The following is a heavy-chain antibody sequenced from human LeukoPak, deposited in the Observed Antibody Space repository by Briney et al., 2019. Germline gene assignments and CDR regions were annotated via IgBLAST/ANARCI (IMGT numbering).Heavy chain of an antibody. CDR2: IYYSGST. CDR3: ARVRQQQRGGWFDP. V-gene: IGHV4-31*03. J-gene: IGHJ5*02. Sequence: PWETLSLTCTVSGGSISSGGYYWSWIRQHPGKGLEWIGYIYYSGSTYYNPSLKSRVNISVDTSKNQFSLKLSSVTAADTAVYYCARVRQQQRGGWFDPWGQGTLVTVSS. CDR1: GGSISSGGYY. D-gene: IGHD6-13*01.